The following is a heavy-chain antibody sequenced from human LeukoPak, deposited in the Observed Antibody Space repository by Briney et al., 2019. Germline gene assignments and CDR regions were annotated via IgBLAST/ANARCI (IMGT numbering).Heavy chain of an antibody. D-gene: IGHD1-7*01. V-gene: IGHV1-18*01. CDR2: ISAKNGDT. Sequence: ALVKVSCKASGYIFSKYGISWVRQAPGQGLEWMGWISAKNGDTNYIQKFRGRVTMTTDTSTSTAYMELWSLRSDDTAVYYCARDVPGTTPFDYWGQGTLVTVSS. CDR3: ARDVPGTTPFDY. J-gene: IGHJ4*02. CDR1: GYIFSKYG.